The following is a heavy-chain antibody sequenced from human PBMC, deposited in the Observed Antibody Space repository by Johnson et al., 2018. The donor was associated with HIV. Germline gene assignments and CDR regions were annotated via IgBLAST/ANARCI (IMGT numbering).Heavy chain of an antibody. CDR3: AKGTGNYELGAFDI. Sequence: VQLVESGGGLVQPGGSLRLSCAASGFTFSSYDMHWVRQATGKGLEWVSLISWDGGSTYYADSVTGRFTISRDNSKDSLYLQMNSLRTEDTALYYCAKGTGNYELGAFDIWGQGTMVTVSS. D-gene: IGHD1-7*01. CDR2: ISWDGGST. CDR1: GFTFSSYD. J-gene: IGHJ3*02. V-gene: IGHV3-43*02.